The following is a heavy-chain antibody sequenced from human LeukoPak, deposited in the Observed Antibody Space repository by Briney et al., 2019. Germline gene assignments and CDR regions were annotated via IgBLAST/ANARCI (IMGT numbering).Heavy chain of an antibody. J-gene: IGHJ5*02. D-gene: IGHD3-10*01. Sequence: TLSLTCTVSGGSISSGGYYWSWIRQHPGKGLEWIGYIYYSGSTYYNPSLKSRVTISVDTSKNQFSLKLSFVTAADTAVYYCARGHYLMFDPWGQGTLVTVSS. CDR2: IYYSGST. CDR3: ARGHYLMFDP. CDR1: GGSISSGGYY. V-gene: IGHV4-31*03.